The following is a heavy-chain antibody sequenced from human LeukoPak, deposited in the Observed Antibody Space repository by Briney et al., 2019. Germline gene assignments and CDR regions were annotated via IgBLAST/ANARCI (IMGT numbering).Heavy chain of an antibody. CDR3: ARYTDMDYYYYYYGMDV. Sequence: SVKVSCKASGGSFSSYAISWVRQAPGQGLEWMGGVIPMFGTANYAQKVQGRGTITADESTSTAYMELSSLRSEDTAVYYCARYTDMDYYYYYYGMDVWGQGTTVTVSS. D-gene: IGHD5-18*01. V-gene: IGHV1-69*13. CDR2: VIPMFGTA. J-gene: IGHJ6*02. CDR1: GGSFSSYA.